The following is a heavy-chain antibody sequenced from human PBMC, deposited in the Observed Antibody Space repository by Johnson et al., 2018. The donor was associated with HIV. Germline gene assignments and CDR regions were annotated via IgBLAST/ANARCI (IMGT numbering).Heavy chain of an antibody. J-gene: IGHJ3*02. V-gene: IGHV3-20*04. CDR2: INWNGDST. Sequence: VQLVESGGGVVRPGGSLRLSCAASGFTFDDYGMSWVRQVPGKGLEWVSGINWNGDSTGYADSMRGRVTISRDNAKNSLYLEINGLRADDTALYFCARGKGASVGLDTYDIWGQGTMVTVSS. CDR3: ARGKGASVGLDTYDI. CDR1: GFTFDDYG. D-gene: IGHD3-9*01.